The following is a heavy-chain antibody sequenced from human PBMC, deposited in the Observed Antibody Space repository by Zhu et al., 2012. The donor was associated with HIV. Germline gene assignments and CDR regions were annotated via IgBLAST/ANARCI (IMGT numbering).Heavy chain of an antibody. CDR2: INHSGST. CDR3: ARHSWTATDYFDY. Sequence: QVQLQQWGAGLLKPSETLSLTCAVYGGSFSGYYWSWIRQPPGKGLEWIGEINHSGSTNYNPSLKSRVTISVDTSKNQFSLKLSSVTAADTAVYYCARHSWTATDYFDYWGQGTLVTVSS. D-gene: IGHD3-3*02. V-gene: IGHV4-34*01. CDR1: GGSFSGYY. J-gene: IGHJ4*02.